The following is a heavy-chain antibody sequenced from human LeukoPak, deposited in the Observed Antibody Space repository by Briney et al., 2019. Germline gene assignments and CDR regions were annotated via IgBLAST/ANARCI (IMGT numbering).Heavy chain of an antibody. Sequence: PGRSLRLSCAASGFTFSSYAMHWVRQAPGKGLEWVAVISYDGSNKYYADSVKGRFTISRDNSKNTLYLQMNSLRAEDTAAYYCARQTTAGTSFDVWGQGTSVTVSS. D-gene: IGHD6-13*01. CDR1: GFTFSSYA. J-gene: IGHJ6*02. CDR2: ISYDGSNK. CDR3: ARQTTAGTSFDV. V-gene: IGHV3-30-3*01.